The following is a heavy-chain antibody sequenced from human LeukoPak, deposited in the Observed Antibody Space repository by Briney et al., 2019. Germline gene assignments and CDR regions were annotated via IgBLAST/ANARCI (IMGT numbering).Heavy chain of an antibody. CDR3: ARDSRGRYYYYGMDV. D-gene: IGHD1-26*01. Sequence: PGGSLRLSCAASGFTFSSYATHWVRQAPGKGLEWVAVISYDGSNKYYADSVKGRFTISRDNSKNTLYLQMNSLRAEDTAVYYCARDSRGRYYYYGMDVWGQGTTVTVSS. CDR1: GFTFSSYA. CDR2: ISYDGSNK. V-gene: IGHV3-30*04. J-gene: IGHJ6*02.